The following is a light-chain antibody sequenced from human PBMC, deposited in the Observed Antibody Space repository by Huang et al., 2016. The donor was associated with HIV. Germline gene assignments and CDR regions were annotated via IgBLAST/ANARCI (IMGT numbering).Light chain of an antibody. CDR2: WSS. V-gene: IGKV4-1*01. J-gene: IGKJ1*01. Sequence: DIVMTQSPDSLTVSLGERATINCKSSQSILHTPMNKNFLSWFQQKPGKPPKLLMHWSSTRESGVPDRFSGGGSGTDFTLTINGLQAEDVAVYYCQQYFSTPRTFGQGTRVEIK. CDR1: QSILHTPMNKNF. CDR3: QQYFSTPRT.